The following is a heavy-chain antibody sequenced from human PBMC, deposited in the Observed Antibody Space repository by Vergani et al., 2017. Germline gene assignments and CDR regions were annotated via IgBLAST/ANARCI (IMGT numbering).Heavy chain of an antibody. CDR1: GCSISSSSYY. J-gene: IGHJ2*01. D-gene: IGHD1-7*01. CDR3: AREASWNYLNYWNFDL. V-gene: IGHV4-39*07. CDR2: IYYSGST. Sequence: QLQLQESGPGLVKPSETLSLTCTVSGCSISSSSYYWGCIRQPPGKGLEWIWSIYYSGSTYYNPSLKSRVTISVDTSTNQFSLKLSSVNAADTAVYYCAREASWNYLNYWNFDLWGRGTLVTVSS.